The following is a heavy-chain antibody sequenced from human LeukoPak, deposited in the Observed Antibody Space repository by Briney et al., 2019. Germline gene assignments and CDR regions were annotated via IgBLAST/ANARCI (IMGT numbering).Heavy chain of an antibody. CDR2: ISYDGSNK. D-gene: IGHD3-16*01. V-gene: IGHV3-30*03. J-gene: IGHJ4*02. CDR1: GFTFSSYG. Sequence: GGSLRLSCAASGFTFSSYGMHWVRQAPGKGLEWVAVISYDGSNKYYADSVKGRFTISRDNAKNSLYLQMNSLRAEDTALYYCAREGPYDYVWGSYNPLDYWGQGTLVTVSS. CDR3: AREGPYDYVWGSYNPLDY.